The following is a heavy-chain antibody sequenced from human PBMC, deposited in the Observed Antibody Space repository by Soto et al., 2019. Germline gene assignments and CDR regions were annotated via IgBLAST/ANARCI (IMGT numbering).Heavy chain of an antibody. Sequence: SETLSLTCPVSGGSMSSSNWWNWVRQPPGKGLEWIGEAHHSGRTNYNPSLKSRVTISVDTSKNQFSLKLTSVTAADTAVYYCARDKITGLSDYWGQGTLVTVSS. D-gene: IGHD2-8*02. CDR1: GGSMSSSNW. CDR3: ARDKITGLSDY. CDR2: AHHSGRT. V-gene: IGHV4-4*02. J-gene: IGHJ4*02.